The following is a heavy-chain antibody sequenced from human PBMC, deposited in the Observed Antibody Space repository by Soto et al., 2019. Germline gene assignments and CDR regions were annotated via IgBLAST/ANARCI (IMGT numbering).Heavy chain of an antibody. CDR2: ISYDGSNK. CDR1: GFTFSSYG. J-gene: IGHJ4*02. Sequence: GGSLRLSCAASGFTFSSYGMHWVRQAPGKGLEWVAVISYDGSNKYYADSVKGRFTISRDNSKNTLYLQMNSLRAEDTVVYYCAKERDIVVVVAPLDYWGQGTLVTVSS. D-gene: IGHD2-15*01. V-gene: IGHV3-30*18. CDR3: AKERDIVVVVAPLDY.